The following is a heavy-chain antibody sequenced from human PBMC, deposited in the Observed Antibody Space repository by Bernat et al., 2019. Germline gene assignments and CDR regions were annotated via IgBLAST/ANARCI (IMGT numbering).Heavy chain of an antibody. CDR3: ARGTSTSAPYMDV. CDR2: ISSSSYT. Sequence: QVQLVESGGGLVKPGGSLRLSCAASGFTFSDYYMSWIRQAPGKGLDWVSYISSSSYTNYADSVKGRFTISRDNTKNSLYLQMNSLRAEDTAVYYCARGTSTSAPYMDVWGKGTTVTVSS. J-gene: IGHJ6*03. V-gene: IGHV3-11*05. CDR1: GFTFSDYY.